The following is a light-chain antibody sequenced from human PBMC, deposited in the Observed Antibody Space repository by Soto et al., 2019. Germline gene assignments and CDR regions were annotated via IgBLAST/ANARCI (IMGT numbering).Light chain of an antibody. CDR2: AAS. CDR3: EQCGSSLWT. V-gene: IGKV3-20*01. Sequence: EIVLTQSPGTLSLSPGERATLSCRASQSVSSSYVVWHQQKPGQAPRLLIYAASRRATGVPDRFSGSGYGTDFTLTICRLEPEEFAVYYCEQCGSSLWTFGERSKVDIK. J-gene: IGKJ1*01. CDR1: QSVSSSY.